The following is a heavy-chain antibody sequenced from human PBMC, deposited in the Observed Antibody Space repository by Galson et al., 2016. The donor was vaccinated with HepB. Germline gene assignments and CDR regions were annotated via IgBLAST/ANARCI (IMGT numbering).Heavy chain of an antibody. CDR2: IFYSGST. CDR3: ARAPAIKNYYDSSGYPAGTTFDI. V-gene: IGHV4-31*03. Sequence: TLSLTCTVSGGSITSVNYYWSWIRQHPGKGLEWIGYIFYSGSTYYNPSLKSRVTISMDTSKNQFSLKLSSVTTADTAVYYCARAPAIKNYYDSSGYPAGTTFDIGGKGTWVT. D-gene: IGHD3-22*01. CDR1: GGSITSVNYY. J-gene: IGHJ3*02.